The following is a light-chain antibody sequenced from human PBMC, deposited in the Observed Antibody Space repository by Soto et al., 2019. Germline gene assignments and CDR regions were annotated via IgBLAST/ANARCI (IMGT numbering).Light chain of an antibody. V-gene: IGKV1D-12*01. CDR2: GAS. Sequence: DIQITQSPPSVSASIGDTVTITCRASQDISTLLAWYQQKPGKAPKLLIYGASTLESGVPSRFSGRGSGTDFTLTISSLQPEDFATYFCQQADSLPPTFGGGTKVDIK. CDR1: QDISTL. J-gene: IGKJ4*01. CDR3: QQADSLPPT.